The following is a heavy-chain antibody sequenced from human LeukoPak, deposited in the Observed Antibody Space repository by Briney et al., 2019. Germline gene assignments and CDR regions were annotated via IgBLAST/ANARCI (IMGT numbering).Heavy chain of an antibody. CDR3: AREVGEYDSDNWFAP. V-gene: IGHV4-59*11. CDR2: IYNSGST. CDR1: GVSISSHY. J-gene: IGHJ5*02. D-gene: IGHD4-17*01. Sequence: SETLSLTCTVAGVSISSHYWSWIRQPPGKGLEWIGYIYNSGSTNYNPSLKSRVTITGDTSKNQFSLKLRSVTAADTAVYYCAREVGEYDSDNWFAPWGQGTLVIVSS.